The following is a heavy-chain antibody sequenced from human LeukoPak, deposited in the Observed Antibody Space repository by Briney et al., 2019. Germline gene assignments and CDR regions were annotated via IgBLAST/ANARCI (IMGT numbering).Heavy chain of an antibody. CDR3: ARENVFRLGAFDI. J-gene: IGHJ3*02. V-gene: IGHV4-61*01. D-gene: IGHD3-10*02. CDR1: GSSISSGSYY. Sequence: SETLSLTCSVSGSSISSGSYYWSWIRQHPGKGLEWIGFIHYSGATYHNPSLKSRVTISVDTSKNQFSLKLSSVTAADTAVYYCARENVFRLGAFDIWGQGTMVTVSS. CDR2: IHYSGAT.